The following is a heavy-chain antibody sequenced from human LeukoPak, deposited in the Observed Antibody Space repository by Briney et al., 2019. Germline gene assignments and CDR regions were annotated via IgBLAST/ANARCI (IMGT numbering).Heavy chain of an antibody. V-gene: IGHV1-69*13. CDR2: IIPIFGTA. Sequence: ASVKVSCKASGYTFTSYAISWVRQAPGQGLEWMGGIIPIFGTANYAQKFQGRVTITADESTSTAYMELSSLRSEDTAVYYCARELAAADFDPWGQGTLVTVSS. CDR1: GYTFTSYA. J-gene: IGHJ5*02. D-gene: IGHD6-13*01. CDR3: ARELAAADFDP.